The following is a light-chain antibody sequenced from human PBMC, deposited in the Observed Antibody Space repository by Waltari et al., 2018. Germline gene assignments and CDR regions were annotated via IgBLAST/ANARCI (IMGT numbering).Light chain of an antibody. Sequence: SYALTQPPSVSASPGQTARITCSGNAFPNHFAYWYQRKPGQAPVLVIYRDTERPSGIPARFSGSSSGTTVTLTINGVQAEDEADYYCQSADSSGSYVLFGGGTTLTVL. J-gene: IGLJ2*01. CDR3: QSADSSGSYVL. CDR2: RDT. V-gene: IGLV3-25*03. CDR1: AFPNHF.